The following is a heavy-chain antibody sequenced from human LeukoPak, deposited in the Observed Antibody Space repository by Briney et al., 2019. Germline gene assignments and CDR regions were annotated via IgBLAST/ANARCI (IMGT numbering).Heavy chain of an antibody. Sequence: SETLSLTCAVSGGSISSSNWWSWVRQPPGKGLEWIGEIYHSGSTNYNPSLESRVTMSVDKSKNQFSLKLSSVTAADMAVYYCARGMAIARIRGAFDIWGQGTMITVSS. CDR1: GGSISSSNW. CDR3: ARGMAIARIRGAFDI. V-gene: IGHV4-4*02. CDR2: IYHSGST. J-gene: IGHJ3*02. D-gene: IGHD5-24*01.